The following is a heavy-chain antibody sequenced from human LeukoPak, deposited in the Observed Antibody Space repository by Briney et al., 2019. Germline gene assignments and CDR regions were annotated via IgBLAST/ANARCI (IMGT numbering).Heavy chain of an antibody. J-gene: IGHJ5*02. CDR1: GFTFDDYA. D-gene: IGHD1-7*01. Sequence: GGSLRLSCAASGFTFDDYAMHWVRRAPGKGLEWVSGLTWDSNTIGYADSVKGRFTISRDNAKNSLYLQMNSLRAEDTALYYCAKDITGELRFDPWGQGTLVTVSS. CDR3: AKDITGELRFDP. V-gene: IGHV3-9*01. CDR2: LTWDSNTI.